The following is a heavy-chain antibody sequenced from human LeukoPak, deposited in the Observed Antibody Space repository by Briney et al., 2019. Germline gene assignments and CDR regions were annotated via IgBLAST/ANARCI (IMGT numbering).Heavy chain of an antibody. CDR3: ARSIYSGYDFGLTHNWFDP. D-gene: IGHD5-12*01. CDR2: IYYSGST. J-gene: IGHJ5*02. CDR1: GGSISSGGYY. Sequence: SETLSLTCTVSGGSISSGGYYWSWIRQHPGKGLEWIGYIYYSGSTYYNPSLKSRVTLSVDTSKNQFSLKLSSVTAADTAVYYCARSIYSGYDFGLTHNWFDPWGQGTLVTVSS. V-gene: IGHV4-31*03.